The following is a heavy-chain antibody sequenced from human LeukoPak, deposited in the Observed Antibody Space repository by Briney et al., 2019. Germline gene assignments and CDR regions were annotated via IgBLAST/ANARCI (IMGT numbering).Heavy chain of an antibody. D-gene: IGHD6-13*01. CDR1: GFTFSTYW. J-gene: IGHJ6*03. V-gene: IGHV3-7*01. Sequence: GGSLRLSWAASGFTFSTYWMSWVRQAPGKGLEWVANIKQEGSEKYYVDSVKGRFTISRDNAKNSLYLQMNSLRAEDTAVYYCARRWYSSTRNNYYYYYMDVWGKGTTVTVSS. CDR2: IKQEGSEK. CDR3: ARRWYSSTRNNYYYYYMDV.